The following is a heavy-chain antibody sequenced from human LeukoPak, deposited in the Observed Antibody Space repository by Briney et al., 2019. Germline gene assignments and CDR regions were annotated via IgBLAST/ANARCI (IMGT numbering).Heavy chain of an antibody. CDR2: ISSSSSYI. D-gene: IGHD6-13*01. V-gene: IGHV3-21*01. CDR1: GFTFSSYS. Sequence: PGGSLRLSCAASGFTFSSYSMNWVRQAPGKGLEWVSFISSSSSYIYYADSVKGRFTISRDNAKNSLYLQMNSLRAEDTAVYYCARDRLSSWYSRYFDYWGQGTLVTVSS. CDR3: ARDRLSSWYSRYFDY. J-gene: IGHJ4*02.